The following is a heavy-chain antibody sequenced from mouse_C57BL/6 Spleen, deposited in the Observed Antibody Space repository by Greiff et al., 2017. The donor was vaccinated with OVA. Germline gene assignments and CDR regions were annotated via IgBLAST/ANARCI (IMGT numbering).Heavy chain of an antibody. CDR2: ISYDGSN. V-gene: IGHV3-6*01. D-gene: IGHD1-2*01. CDR3: ARGGSFFDY. CDR1: GYSITSGYY. J-gene: IGHJ2*01. Sequence: EVQLVESGPGLVKPSQSLSLTCSVPGYSITSGYYWNWIRQFPGNKLEWMGYISYDGSNNYNPSLKNRISITRDTSKNQFFLKLNSVTTEDTATYYCARGGSFFDYWGQGTTLTVSS.